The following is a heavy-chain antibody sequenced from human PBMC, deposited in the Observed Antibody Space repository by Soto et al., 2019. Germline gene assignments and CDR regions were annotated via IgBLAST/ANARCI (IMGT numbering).Heavy chain of an antibody. CDR1: GFTFSSYA. CDR2: ISYDGSNK. V-gene: IGHV3-30-3*01. Sequence: GGSLRLSCAASGFTFSSYAMHWVRQAPGKGLEWVAVISYDGSNKYYADSVKGRFTISRDNSKNTLYLQMNSLRAEDTAVYYCARDLYSSGWYRYYYYYGMDVWGQGTTVTVSS. J-gene: IGHJ6*02. CDR3: ARDLYSSGWYRYYYYYGMDV. D-gene: IGHD6-19*01.